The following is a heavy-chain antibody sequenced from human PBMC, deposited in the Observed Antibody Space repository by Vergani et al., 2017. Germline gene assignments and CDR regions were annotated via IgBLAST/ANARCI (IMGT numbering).Heavy chain of an antibody. CDR1: GYTLTELS. CDR2: FDPEDGET. CDR3: AGNSEAIFGVGDWFDP. J-gene: IGHJ5*02. V-gene: IGHV1-24*01. Sequence: QVQLVQSGAEVKKPGASVKVSCKVSGYTLTELSMHWVRQAPGKGLEWMGGFDPEDGETIYAQKFQGRVTMTTDTSTSTAYMELRSLRSDDTAVYYCAGNSEAIFGVGDWFDPWGQGTLVTVSS. D-gene: IGHD3-3*01.